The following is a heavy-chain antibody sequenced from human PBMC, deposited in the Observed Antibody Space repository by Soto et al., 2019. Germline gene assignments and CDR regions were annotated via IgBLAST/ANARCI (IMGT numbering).Heavy chain of an antibody. CDR1: GFTFSSYS. CDR2: ISSSSSYI. V-gene: IGHV3-21*01. J-gene: IGHJ4*02. D-gene: IGHD6-13*01. Sequence: PGGSLRLSCAASGFTFSSYSMNWVRQAPGKGLEWVSSISSSSSYIYYADSVKGRFTISRDNAKNSLYLQMNSLRAEDTAVYYCARLQAAAGDNDLTFDYWGQGTLVTVSS. CDR3: ARLQAAAGDNDLTFDY.